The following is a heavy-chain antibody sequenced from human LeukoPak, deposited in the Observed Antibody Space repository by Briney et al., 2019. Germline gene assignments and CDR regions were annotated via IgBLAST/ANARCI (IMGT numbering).Heavy chain of an antibody. Sequence: KPSETLSLTCAVYGGSFSGYYWSWIRQPQGKGLEWIGEINHSGSTNYNPSLKSRVTISVDTSKNQFSLKLSSVTAADTAVYYCAGVIVGATKTGFGYWGQGTLVTVSS. CDR2: INHSGST. J-gene: IGHJ4*02. CDR1: GGSFSGYY. D-gene: IGHD1-26*01. CDR3: AGVIVGATKTGFGY. V-gene: IGHV4-34*01.